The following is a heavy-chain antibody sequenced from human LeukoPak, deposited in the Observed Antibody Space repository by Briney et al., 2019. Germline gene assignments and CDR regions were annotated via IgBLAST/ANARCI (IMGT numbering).Heavy chain of an antibody. V-gene: IGHV3-74*01. D-gene: IGHD6-19*01. CDR3: ARDESVTGPTTFDY. Sequence: GGSLRLSCAASGVTFRRYWMHWVRHAPGKGPVWVSRINTDGDDTIYVDSVKGRFTISGDNAKNTLFLQMNSLRAEGTAVYYCARDESVTGPTTFDYWGQGTLVTVSS. CDR2: INTDGDDT. J-gene: IGHJ4*02. CDR1: GVTFRRYW.